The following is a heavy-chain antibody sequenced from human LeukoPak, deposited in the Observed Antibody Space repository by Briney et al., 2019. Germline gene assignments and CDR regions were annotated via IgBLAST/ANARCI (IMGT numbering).Heavy chain of an antibody. V-gene: IGHV3-66*02. J-gene: IGHJ6*02. CDR3: ARVLVPPYYYYYYGMDV. D-gene: IGHD2-2*01. Sequence: GGSLRLSCAASGFTVSSNYMSWVRQAPGKGLEWVSVIYSGGSTYYADSVKGRFTISRDNSKNTLYLRMNSLRAEDTAVYYCARVLVPPYYYYYYGMDVWGQGTTVTVSS. CDR2: IYSGGST. CDR1: GFTVSSNY.